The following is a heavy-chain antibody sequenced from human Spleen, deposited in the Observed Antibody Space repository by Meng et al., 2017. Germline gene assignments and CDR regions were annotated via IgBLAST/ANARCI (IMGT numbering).Heavy chain of an antibody. CDR1: GGFFSYYF. J-gene: IGHJ5*02. CDR3: ARRDVLGNWFDP. CDR2: IYYSGST. D-gene: IGHD3-16*01. V-gene: IGHV4-34*01. Sequence: RLQQWGAGLFQPSEALSFTYAFYGGFFSYYFYSVIRQPTGKGLEWIGYIYYSGSTYYNPSFKSLVIISSDTSKNQFSLKLSCVTAADTAVYYCARRDVLGNWFDPWGQGTLVTVSS.